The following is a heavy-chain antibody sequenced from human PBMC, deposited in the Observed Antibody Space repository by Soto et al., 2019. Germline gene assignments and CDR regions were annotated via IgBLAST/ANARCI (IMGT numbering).Heavy chain of an antibody. CDR2: IIPIFGTA. V-gene: IGHV1-69*05. CDR1: GGTFSSYA. Sequence: SVKVSCKASGGTFSSYAISWVRQAPGQGLEWMGGIIPIFGTANYAQKFQGRVTMTRNTSISTAYMELSSLRSEDTAVYYCARPAAPRGNWFDPWGQGTLVTVSS. J-gene: IGHJ5*02. CDR3: ARPAAPRGNWFDP. D-gene: IGHD1-26*01.